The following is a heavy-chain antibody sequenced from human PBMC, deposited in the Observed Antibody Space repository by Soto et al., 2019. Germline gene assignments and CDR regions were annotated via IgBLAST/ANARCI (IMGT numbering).Heavy chain of an antibody. V-gene: IGHV3-21*01. D-gene: IGHD2-2*01. CDR2: ISSSSSYI. Sequence: GSLRLSCAASGFTFSSYSMNWARQAPGKGLEWVSSISSSSSYIYYADSVKGRFTISRDNAKNSLYLQMNSLRAEDTAVYYCARESQLTDGYGMDVWGQGTTVTVSS. CDR3: ARESQLTDGYGMDV. J-gene: IGHJ6*02. CDR1: GFTFSSYS.